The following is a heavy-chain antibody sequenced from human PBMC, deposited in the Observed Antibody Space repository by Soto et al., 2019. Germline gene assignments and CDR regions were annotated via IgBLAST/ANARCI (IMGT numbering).Heavy chain of an antibody. CDR1: GFTFGTYT. D-gene: IGHD6-19*01. Sequence: EVHLLESGGGLVQPGESLRLSCAASGFTFGTYTMSWVRQAPGKGLEWAASISGSAATTFYADSVKGRFTISRDNSKKTLYLEMNSLRVDDTAVYYCAKVKAVAGSAFDSWGQGTLVTVST. V-gene: IGHV3-23*01. J-gene: IGHJ5*01. CDR3: AKVKAVAGSAFDS. CDR2: ISGSAATT.